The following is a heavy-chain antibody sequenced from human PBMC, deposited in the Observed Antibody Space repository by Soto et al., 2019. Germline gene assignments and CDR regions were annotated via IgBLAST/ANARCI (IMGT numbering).Heavy chain of an antibody. V-gene: IGHV4-39*01. CDR2: IFSDGSP. CDR3: VRTVGSSWFFDL. Sequence: QLRQSGPGLVEPPETLSLTCSVSGASISSGDYYWGWIRQPPGKGLEWIGSIFSDGSPYYNPSLQSRVTFSIDTSRTEFSLKLNSATAADTAVYYCVRTVGSSWFFDLWGRGTLITVSS. D-gene: IGHD3-10*01. CDR1: GASISSGDYY. J-gene: IGHJ2*01.